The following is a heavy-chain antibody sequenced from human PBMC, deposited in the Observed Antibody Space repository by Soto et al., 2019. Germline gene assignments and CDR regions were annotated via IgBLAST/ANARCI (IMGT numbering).Heavy chain of an antibody. CDR2: ISSDVIST. CDR3: SRGGGGLHGGY. V-gene: IGHV3-74*01. Sequence: EVQLVESGGGLVQPGGSLRLSCAASGFTFSGYWMHWVRQAPGKGPVWVSRISSDVISTAYADSVKGRFIISRDNAKNILNVQINSLRAEDTDVYSCSRGGGGLHGGYWGQGTLVTVSS. J-gene: IGHJ4*02. D-gene: IGHD2-15*01. CDR1: GFTFSGYW.